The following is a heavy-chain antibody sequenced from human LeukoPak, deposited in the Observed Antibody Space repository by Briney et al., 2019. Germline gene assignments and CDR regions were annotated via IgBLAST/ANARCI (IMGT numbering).Heavy chain of an antibody. CDR1: GYTFTSYG. CDR2: ISAYNGNT. V-gene: IGHV1-18*01. D-gene: IGHD2-2*02. J-gene: IGHJ6*03. Sequence: ASVKVSCKASGYTFTSYGISWVRQAPGQGLEWMGWISAYNGNTNYAQKLQGRVTMTTDTSTGTAYMELRSLRSDDTAVYYCARAPGYCSSTSCYTGYYYYYYMDVWGKGTTVTVSS. CDR3: ARAPGYCSSTSCYTGYYYYYYMDV.